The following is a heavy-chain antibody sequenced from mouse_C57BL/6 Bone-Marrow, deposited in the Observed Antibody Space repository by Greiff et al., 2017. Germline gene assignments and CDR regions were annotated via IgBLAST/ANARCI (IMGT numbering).Heavy chain of an antibody. Sequence: DVMLVESGGGLVKPGGSLKLSCAASGFTFSSYTMSWVRQTPEKRLEWVATISGGGGNTYYPDSVKGRFTISRDNAKNTLYLQMSSLRSEDTALYYCAALPWFAYWGQGTLVTVSA. V-gene: IGHV5-9*01. J-gene: IGHJ3*01. CDR2: ISGGGGNT. CDR3: AALPWFAY. CDR1: GFTFSSYT.